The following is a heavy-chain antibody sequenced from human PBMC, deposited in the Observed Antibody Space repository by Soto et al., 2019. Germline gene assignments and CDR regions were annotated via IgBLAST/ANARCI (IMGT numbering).Heavy chain of an antibody. CDR1: GFTFISYG. Sequence: GGSLRLSCTASGFTFISYGRHWVRQAPGKGLEWVAVISYDGSNKYYADSVKGRFTISRDNSKNTLYLQMNSLRAEDTAVYYCAEDDPTGVYYYGMDVWGQGTTVTVSS. V-gene: IGHV3-30*18. CDR3: AEDDPTGVYYYGMDV. D-gene: IGHD3-10*01. J-gene: IGHJ6*02. CDR2: ISYDGSNK.